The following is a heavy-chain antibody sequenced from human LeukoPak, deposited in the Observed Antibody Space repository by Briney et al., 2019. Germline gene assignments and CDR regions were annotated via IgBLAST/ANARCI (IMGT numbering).Heavy chain of an antibody. CDR2: IYYSGST. CDR3: ASTGYNWNDEAFDI. D-gene: IGHD1-20*01. CDR1: GGSISSYY. Sequence: SETLTLTCTVSGGSISSYYWSWIRQPPGKGLEWIGYIYYSGSTNYNPSLESRITISVDTSKNQFSLKLSSVTAADTAVYYCASTGYNWNDEAFDIWGQGAMVTVSS. J-gene: IGHJ3*02. V-gene: IGHV4-59*01.